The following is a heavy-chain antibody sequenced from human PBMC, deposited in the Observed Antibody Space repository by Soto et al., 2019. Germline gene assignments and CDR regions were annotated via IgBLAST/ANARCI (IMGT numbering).Heavy chain of an antibody. CDR3: ARTPALRYFDY. CDR1: GGSVTSDSYY. J-gene: IGHJ4*02. D-gene: IGHD3-9*01. CDR2: ISYSGST. V-gene: IGHV4-61*01. Sequence: PSETLSLTCTVSGGSVTSDSYYWNWIRQPPGKGLEWIGYISYSGSTNYNPSLKSRVTISVDTSKNQFSLKLTSVTAADTAVYFCARTPALRYFDYWGQGALVTVSS.